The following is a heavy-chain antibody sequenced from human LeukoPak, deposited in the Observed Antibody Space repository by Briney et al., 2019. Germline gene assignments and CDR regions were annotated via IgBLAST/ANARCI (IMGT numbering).Heavy chain of an antibody. V-gene: IGHV1-2*02. CDR2: VNPNSGGR. CDR3: APNSGYSSGWFIG. J-gene: IGHJ4*02. CDR1: GYTFTAKY. Sequence: VSVTVPYKASGYTFTAKYLHWVRQAPGQGLEWMGWVNPNSGGRTYAQKFRGMVAMTSDTSINTAYMELETLTSDDTAVYYCAPNSGYSSGWFIGWGQGT. D-gene: IGHD6-19*01.